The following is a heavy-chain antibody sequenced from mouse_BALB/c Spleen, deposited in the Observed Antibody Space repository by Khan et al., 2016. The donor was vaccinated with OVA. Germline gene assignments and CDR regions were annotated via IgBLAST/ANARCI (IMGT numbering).Heavy chain of an antibody. D-gene: IGHD2-14*01. Sequence: QIQLVQSGAELARPGASVKMSCKASGYTFTSYTIHWIKQRPGQGLEWIGYINPSSGYTTYNQKFKDKATLTADKSSTTAYMQLSSLTSDDSAVYYCARDGAYYRNDGWFAYWGQGTLVTVSA. CDR3: ARDGAYYRNDGWFAY. V-gene: IGHV1-4*01. CDR2: INPSSGYT. CDR1: GYTFTSYT. J-gene: IGHJ3*01.